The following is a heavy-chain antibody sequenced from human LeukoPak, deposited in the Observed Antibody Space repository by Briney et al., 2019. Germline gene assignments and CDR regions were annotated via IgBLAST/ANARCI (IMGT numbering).Heavy chain of an antibody. J-gene: IGHJ4*02. CDR2: IYSGGSP. CDR1: GFTFSTNY. V-gene: IGHV3-53*01. Sequence: GMSLRLSCAASGFTFSTNYMSWVRQAPGKGLEWVSVIYSGGSPYYADSVKGRFTISRDNSKNTLYLQMNSLRAEDTAVYYCARDLNYYDSSGYGHWGQGTLVTVSS. CDR3: ARDLNYYDSSGYGH. D-gene: IGHD3-22*01.